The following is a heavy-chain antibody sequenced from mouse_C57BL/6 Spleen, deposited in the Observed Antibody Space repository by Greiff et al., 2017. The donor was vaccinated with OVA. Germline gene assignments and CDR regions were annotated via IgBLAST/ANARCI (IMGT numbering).Heavy chain of an antibody. CDR2: IDPSDSYT. V-gene: IGHV1-50*01. D-gene: IGHD1-1*01. J-gene: IGHJ2*01. Sequence: QVQLQQPGAELVKPGASVKLSCKASGYTFTSYWMQWVKQRPGQGLEWMGEIDPSDSYTNYNKKFKGKATLTVDTSSSTAYMQLTSLTSGDSSDYYGANRYQNYRDYWGQGTTLTVSS. CDR1: GYTFTSYW. CDR3: ANRYQNYRDY.